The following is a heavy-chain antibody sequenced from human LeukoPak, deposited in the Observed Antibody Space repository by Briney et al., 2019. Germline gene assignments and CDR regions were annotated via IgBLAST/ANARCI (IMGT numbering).Heavy chain of an antibody. Sequence: GSLRLSCAASGFTFSRSTMAWVRQPPGKGLEWIGYIYYSGSTNYNPSLRSRVTISVDTSKNQFSLKLSSVTAADTAVYYCARWRYSYGYSYGMDVWGQGTTVTVSS. CDR1: GFTFSRST. D-gene: IGHD5-18*01. V-gene: IGHV4-59*08. J-gene: IGHJ6*02. CDR2: IYYSGST. CDR3: ARWRYSYGYSYGMDV.